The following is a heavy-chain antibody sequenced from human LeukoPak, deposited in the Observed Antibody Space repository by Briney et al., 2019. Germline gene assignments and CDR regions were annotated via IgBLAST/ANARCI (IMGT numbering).Heavy chain of an antibody. D-gene: IGHD1-26*01. J-gene: IGHJ4*02. Sequence: GRSLRLSCAASGFTFSSYGMHWVRQAPGKGLEWVAVISYDGSNKYYADSVKGRFTISRDNSKNTLYLQMNSLRAEDTAVYYCAKLSGSYSNFDYWGQGTLVTVSS. V-gene: IGHV3-30*18. CDR2: ISYDGSNK. CDR3: AKLSGSYSNFDY. CDR1: GFTFSSYG.